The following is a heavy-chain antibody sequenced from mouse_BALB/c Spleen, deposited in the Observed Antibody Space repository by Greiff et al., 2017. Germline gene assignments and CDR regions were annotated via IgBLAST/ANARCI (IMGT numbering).Heavy chain of an antibody. J-gene: IGHJ4*01. CDR1: GYTFTDYA. D-gene: IGHD1-1*01. CDR3: AREALYYGSSYYAMDY. Sequence: QVQLQQSGPELVRPGESVKISCKGSGYTFTDYAMHWVKQSHAKSLEWIGVISIYYDNTNYNQKFKGKATMTVDKSSSTAYMELARLTSEDSAIYYCAREALYYGSSYYAMDYWGQGTSVTVSS. V-gene: IGHV1-67*01. CDR2: ISIYYDNT.